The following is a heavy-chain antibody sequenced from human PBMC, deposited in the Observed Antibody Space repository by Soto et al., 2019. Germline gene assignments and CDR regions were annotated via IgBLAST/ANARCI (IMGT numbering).Heavy chain of an antibody. CDR2: IIPIFGTA. J-gene: IGHJ4*02. CDR3: ARDGGRHCGGIDY. Sequence: SVKVSCKASGGTFSSYSINWVRQAPGQGLEWMGEIIPIFGTANYAQKFQGRVTITADESTSTAYMELSSLRSEDTAVYYCARDGGRHCGGIDYWGQGTLVTVSS. V-gene: IGHV1-69*13. D-gene: IGHD1-26*01. CDR1: GGTFSSYS.